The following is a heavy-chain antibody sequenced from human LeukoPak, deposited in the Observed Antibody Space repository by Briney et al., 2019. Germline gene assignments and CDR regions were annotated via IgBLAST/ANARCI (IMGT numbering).Heavy chain of an antibody. D-gene: IGHD2-21*02. Sequence: SVKVSCKASGYTFTSYGISWVRQAPGQGLEWMGGIIPIFGTANYAQKFQGRVTITADESTSTAYMELSSLRSEDTAVYYCARGPPTYCGGDCYSIGAFDYWGQGTLVTVSS. V-gene: IGHV1-69*13. CDR2: IIPIFGTA. CDR1: GYTFTSYG. CDR3: ARGPPTYCGGDCYSIGAFDY. J-gene: IGHJ4*02.